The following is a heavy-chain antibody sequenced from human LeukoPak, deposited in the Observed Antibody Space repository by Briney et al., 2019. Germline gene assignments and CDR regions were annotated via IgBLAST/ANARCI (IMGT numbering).Heavy chain of an antibody. V-gene: IGHV3-33*01. Sequence: PGGSLRLSCVASGFPFSTYGMHWVRQAPGRGLEWVAVIWYDGSNKYYADSMKGRFTISRDNSKNTLYLQMNSLRAEDTAVYYCAGAVGPFDYWGQGTLVTVSS. D-gene: IGHD1-26*01. CDR3: AGAVGPFDY. CDR1: GFPFSTYG. J-gene: IGHJ4*02. CDR2: IWYDGSNK.